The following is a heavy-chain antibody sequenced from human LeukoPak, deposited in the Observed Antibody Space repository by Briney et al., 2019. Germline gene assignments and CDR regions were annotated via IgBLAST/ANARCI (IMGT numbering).Heavy chain of an antibody. CDR1: GGTFSSYA. CDR2: IIPILGIA. CDR3: ARDSQGYYDSSCYPSW. J-gene: IGHJ4*02. D-gene: IGHD3-22*01. Sequence: SVKVSCKASGGTFSSYAISWVRQAPGQGLEWMGRIIPILGIANYAQKFQGRVTITADKSTSTVYMELSSLRSEDTAVYYCARDSQGYYDSSCYPSWWGQGTLVTVSS. V-gene: IGHV1-69*04.